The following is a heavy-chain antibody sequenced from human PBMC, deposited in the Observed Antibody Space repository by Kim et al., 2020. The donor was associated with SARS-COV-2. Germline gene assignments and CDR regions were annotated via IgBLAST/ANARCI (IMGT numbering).Heavy chain of an antibody. CDR1: GFPFSQFA. Sequence: GGSLRLSCANSGFPFSQFAISWVRQAPGKGLEWVGSIRSRPHGGTTVYAAAVRRRLFLSRDDSGGIAYLQLNSLTVEDTGIYFCTRHRIPARSRGGFDI. J-gene: IGHJ3*02. CDR2: IRSRPHGGTT. CDR3: TRHRIPARSRGGFDI. V-gene: IGHV3-49*04. D-gene: IGHD2-21*01.